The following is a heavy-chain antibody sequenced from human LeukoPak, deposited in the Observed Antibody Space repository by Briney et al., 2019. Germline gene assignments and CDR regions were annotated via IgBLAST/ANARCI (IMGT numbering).Heavy chain of an antibody. J-gene: IGHJ6*02. D-gene: IGHD3-10*01. CDR3: ARSDYYGSGRGSFDV. CDR1: GGSFSGYY. Sequence: SETLSLTCAVYGGSFSGYYWSWIRQPPGKGLEWIGYFSYSGSTNYNPSLKSRVTISVDTSKNQFSLKLSSVTAADTAVYYRARSDYYGSGRGSFDVWGQGTTVTVSS. CDR2: FSYSGST. V-gene: IGHV4-59*08.